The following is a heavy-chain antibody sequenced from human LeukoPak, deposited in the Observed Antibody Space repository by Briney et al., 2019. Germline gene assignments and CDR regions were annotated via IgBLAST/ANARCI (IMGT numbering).Heavy chain of an antibody. CDR2: IYPGDSDA. CDR3: ARDLVHSSSSWLGGWFDP. Sequence: GESLKISCKGSGYSFTNYWIGWVRQMPGKGLKWMGIIYPGDSDARYSPSFQGQVTISADKSISTAYMELSRLRSDDTAVYYCARDLVHSSSSWLGGWFDPWGQGTLVTVSS. V-gene: IGHV5-51*01. D-gene: IGHD2-2*01. J-gene: IGHJ5*02. CDR1: GYSFTNYW.